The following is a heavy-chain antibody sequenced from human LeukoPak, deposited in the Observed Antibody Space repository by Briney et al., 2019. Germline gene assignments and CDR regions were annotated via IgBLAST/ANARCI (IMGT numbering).Heavy chain of an antibody. CDR3: TRDHDFWSGPLDV. D-gene: IGHD3-3*01. Sequence: GGSLRLSCTASGFTFGDYSLSWVRQAPEKGLEWVGFTRRKGYGGTTEYAPSVKGRFIISRDDSKSTAYLQMNSLKTEDTAVYYCTRDHDFWSGPLDVWGKGTTVTVSS. CDR1: GFTFGDYS. V-gene: IGHV3-49*04. CDR2: TRRKGYGGTT. J-gene: IGHJ6*04.